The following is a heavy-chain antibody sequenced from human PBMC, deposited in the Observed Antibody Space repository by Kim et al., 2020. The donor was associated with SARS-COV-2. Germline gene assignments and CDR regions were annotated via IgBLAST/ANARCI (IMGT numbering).Heavy chain of an antibody. V-gene: IGHV3-33*06. D-gene: IGHD3-10*01. Sequence: GGSLRLSCAASGFTFSSYGMHWVRQAPGKGLEWVAVIWYDGSNKYYADSVKGRFTISRDNSKNTLYLQMNSLRAEDTAVYYCAKEWQAITMVQGVISHRGGYYYGMDVWGQGTTVTVSS. CDR1: GFTFSSYG. CDR2: IWYDGSNK. CDR3: AKEWQAITMVQGVISHRGGYYYGMDV. J-gene: IGHJ6*02.